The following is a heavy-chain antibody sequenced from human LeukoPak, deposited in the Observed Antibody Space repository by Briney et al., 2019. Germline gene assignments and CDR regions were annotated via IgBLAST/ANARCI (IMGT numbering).Heavy chain of an antibody. CDR3: ARVSGYYYSDH. CDR1: GYTFTAYF. J-gene: IGHJ4*02. CDR2: INPNTGGT. V-gene: IGHV1-2*06. Sequence: ASVKVSCKASGYTFTAYFMHWVRQAPGQGLEWMGRINPNTGGTNYAQKFQGRVTMTRDTSLSTAYMELSRLRSDDTAVYYCARVSGYYYSDHWGQGTLVTVSS. D-gene: IGHD3-22*01.